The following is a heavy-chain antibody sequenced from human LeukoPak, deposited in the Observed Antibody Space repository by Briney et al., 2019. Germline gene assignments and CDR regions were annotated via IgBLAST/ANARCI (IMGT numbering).Heavy chain of an antibody. J-gene: IGHJ4*02. Sequence: GGSLRLSCAASGFTFSSYWMSWVRQAPGKGLEWVANIKQDGSEKYYVDFVKGRFTISRDNAKNSLYLQMNSLRAEDTAVYYCARDCGSSWYQTTFDYWGQGTLVTVSS. CDR3: ARDCGSSWYQTTFDY. D-gene: IGHD6-13*01. V-gene: IGHV3-7*01. CDR1: GFTFSSYW. CDR2: IKQDGSEK.